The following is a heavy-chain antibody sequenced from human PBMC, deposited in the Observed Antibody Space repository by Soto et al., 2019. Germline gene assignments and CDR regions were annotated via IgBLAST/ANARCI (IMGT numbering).Heavy chain of an antibody. CDR1: GFTFSSYW. Sequence: EVQLVESGGGLVQPGGSLRLSCAAAGFTFSSYWMHWVRQAPGKGLVWVSRVSGDGGSTSYADSVKGRFTISRDNAKNTVYLQMDSLRDDDTAVYYCVRSFCLTTGCYGWFDPWGQGTLVTVSS. V-gene: IGHV3-74*01. CDR2: VSGDGGST. J-gene: IGHJ5*02. D-gene: IGHD2-2*01. CDR3: VRSFCLTTGCYGWFDP.